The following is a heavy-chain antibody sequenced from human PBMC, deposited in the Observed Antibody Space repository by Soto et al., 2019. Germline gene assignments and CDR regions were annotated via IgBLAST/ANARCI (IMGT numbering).Heavy chain of an antibody. CDR2: IMPVFPTP. CDR3: ARDKDRQQLGGNYYYIMDV. CDR1: GGTFRTSA. D-gene: IGHD5-18*01. V-gene: IGHV1-69*12. Sequence: QVQLVQSGAEVKKPGSSVKVSCKTSGGTFRTSAISWVRQAPGHGLEWMGGIMPVFPTPDYAQKFQGRVKITADEPTSTAYMERSSLGSADTDVYYCARDKDRQQLGGNYYYIMDVWGQGTTVTVSS. J-gene: IGHJ6*02.